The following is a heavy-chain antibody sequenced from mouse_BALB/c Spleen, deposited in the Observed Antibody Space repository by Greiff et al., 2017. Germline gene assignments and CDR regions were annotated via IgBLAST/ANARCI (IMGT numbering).Heavy chain of an antibody. CDR2: ISSGGSYT. CDR3: ARIGDGYYFDY. Sequence: EVQGVESGGGLVKPGGSLKLSCAASGFTFSSYAMSWVRQSPEKRLEWVAEISSGGSYTYYPDTVTGRFTISRDNAKNTLYLEMSSLRSEDTAMYYCARIGDGYYFDYWGQGTTLTVSS. J-gene: IGHJ2*01. D-gene: IGHD2-3*01. V-gene: IGHV5-9-4*01. CDR1: GFTFSSYA.